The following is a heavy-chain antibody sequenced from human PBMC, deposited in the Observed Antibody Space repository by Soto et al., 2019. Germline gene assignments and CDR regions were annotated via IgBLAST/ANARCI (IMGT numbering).Heavy chain of an antibody. V-gene: IGHV4-59*12. D-gene: IGHD3-10*01. Sequence: SETLSLTCTVSGGSISSYYWSWIRQPPGKGLEWIGYIYYSGSTNYNPSLKSRVTISVDTSKNQFSLKLSYVTAADTAVYYCARDGITTVRGVIPDPYFDYWGQGTLVTVSS. CDR1: GGSISSYY. J-gene: IGHJ4*02. CDR2: IYYSGST. CDR3: ARDGITTVRGVIPDPYFDY.